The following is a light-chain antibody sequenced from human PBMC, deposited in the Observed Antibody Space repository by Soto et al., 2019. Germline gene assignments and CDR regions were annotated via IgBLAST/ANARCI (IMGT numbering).Light chain of an antibody. V-gene: IGLV2-14*01. CDR1: SSDVGGYNY. Sequence: QSVLTQPASVSGSPGQSITISCTGTSSDVGGYNYVSWYQQHPGKAPKLMIYDVSNRPSGVSNRFSGSKSGNTAALTISGLQAEDEADYCCCSYSSCCTSNVFGTGTKATVL. CDR3: CSYSSCCTSNV. CDR2: DVS. J-gene: IGLJ1*01.